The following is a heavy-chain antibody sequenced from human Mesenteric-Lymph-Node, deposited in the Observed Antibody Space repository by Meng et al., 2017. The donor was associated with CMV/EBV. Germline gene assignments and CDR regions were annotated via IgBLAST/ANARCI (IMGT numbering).Heavy chain of an antibody. CDR1: GYTFHSYA. Sequence: SCKASGYTFHSYALNWVRQAPGQGLEWMGWINTNTGNPSYAQGFTGPFVFSLDTSVSTAYLQISSLKAEDTAVYYCAREGATAGGNYWGQGTLVTVSS. CDR3: AREGATAGGNY. D-gene: IGHD6-13*01. V-gene: IGHV7-4-1*02. J-gene: IGHJ4*02. CDR2: INTNTGNP.